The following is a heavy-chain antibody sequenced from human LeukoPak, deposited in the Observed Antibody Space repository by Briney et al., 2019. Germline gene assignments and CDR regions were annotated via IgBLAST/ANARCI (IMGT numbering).Heavy chain of an antibody. Sequence: ASVKVSRKASGYTFTVYYTHWVRPALGQGLERMGWINPKSSDTNYAQKLQDSVTLTSDTSISTAYMELTELRSDDTADYYGARPNGDYYNWFDPWGQGTLVTVSS. CDR3: ARPNGDYYNWFDP. V-gene: IGHV1-2*02. J-gene: IGHJ5*02. CDR2: INPKSSDT. D-gene: IGHD4-17*01. CDR1: GYTFTVYY.